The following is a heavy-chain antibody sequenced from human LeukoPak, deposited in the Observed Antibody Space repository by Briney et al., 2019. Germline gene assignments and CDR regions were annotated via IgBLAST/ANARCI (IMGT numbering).Heavy chain of an antibody. CDR3: ARVTGYVMEDYFDY. Sequence: SETPSLTCTVSGGSISSGSYYWSWIRQPAGKGLEWIGRIYTSGSTNYNPSLKSRVTISVDTSKNQFSLRLSSVTAADTAVYYCARVTGYVMEDYFDYWGQGTLVTVSS. CDR1: GGSISSGSYY. J-gene: IGHJ4*02. D-gene: IGHD6-13*01. CDR2: IYTSGST. V-gene: IGHV4-61*02.